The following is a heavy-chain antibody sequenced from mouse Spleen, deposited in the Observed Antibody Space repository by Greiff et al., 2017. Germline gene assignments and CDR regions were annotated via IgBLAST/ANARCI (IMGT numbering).Heavy chain of an antibody. CDR3: ARVTGAFAY. Sequence: EVMLVESGGGLVKPGGSLKLSCAASGFTFSSYAMSWVRQTPEKRLEWVASISSGGSTYYPDSVKGRFTISRDNARNILYLQMSSLRSEDTAMYYCARVTGAFAYWGQGTLVTVSA. CDR2: ISSGGST. J-gene: IGHJ3*01. V-gene: IGHV5-6-5*01. CDR1: GFTFSSYA.